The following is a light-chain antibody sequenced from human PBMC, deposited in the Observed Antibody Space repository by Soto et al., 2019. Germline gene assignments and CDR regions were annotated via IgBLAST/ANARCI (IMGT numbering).Light chain of an antibody. CDR3: SSYTSSSTSVV. Sequence: QSALTQPASVSGSPGQSITISCTGTSSDVGGYNYVSWYQQHPGKAPKLMIYDVSNRPSGCSDRFSGSKSGNTASLTISGLQAEDEADYYCSSYTSSSTSVVFGGGTKVTVL. J-gene: IGLJ2*01. CDR2: DVS. V-gene: IGLV2-14*01. CDR1: SSDVGGYNY.